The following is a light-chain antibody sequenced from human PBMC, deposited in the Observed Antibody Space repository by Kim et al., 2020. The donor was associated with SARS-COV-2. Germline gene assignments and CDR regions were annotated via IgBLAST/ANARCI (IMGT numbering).Light chain of an antibody. V-gene: IGLV3-19*01. J-gene: IGLJ2*01. Sequence: SSELTQDPAVSVALGQTVRITCQGDSLRSYYASWYQQKPGQAPVHVIYGKNNRPSGIPDRFSGSSSGNTASLTITGAQAEDEADYYCNSRDSSGNHLVFGGWTQLTVL. CDR2: GKN. CDR1: SLRSYY. CDR3: NSRDSSGNHLV.